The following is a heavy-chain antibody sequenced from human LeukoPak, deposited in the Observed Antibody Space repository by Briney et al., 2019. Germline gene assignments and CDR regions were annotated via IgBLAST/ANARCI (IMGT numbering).Heavy chain of an antibody. CDR3: ARVRLWFGDHLDDF. J-gene: IGHJ4*02. CDR2: IYHGGST. D-gene: IGHD3-10*01. Sequence: PSETLSLTCTVSGYSISSGYYWGWIRQPPGKGLEWIGGIYHGGSTYYNPSLKSRITMSVDTSKNQFSLKLTSVTAADTAVYYCARVRLWFGDHLDDFWGQGTLVTVSS. CDR1: GYSISSGYY. V-gene: IGHV4-38-2*02.